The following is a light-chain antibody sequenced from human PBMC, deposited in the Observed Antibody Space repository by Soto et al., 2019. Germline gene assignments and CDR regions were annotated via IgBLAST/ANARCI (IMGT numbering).Light chain of an antibody. Sequence: AIHLTQSPSSLSASVCDRVTITWRASQGIRNDLGWYQQKPGKAPKLLIYAASSLQSGVPSRFSGSGSGTDFTLTISSLQPEDFATYYCLQDYNYPRTFGQGTKVDI. CDR2: AAS. V-gene: IGKV1-6*01. J-gene: IGKJ1*01. CDR3: LQDYNYPRT. CDR1: QGIRND.